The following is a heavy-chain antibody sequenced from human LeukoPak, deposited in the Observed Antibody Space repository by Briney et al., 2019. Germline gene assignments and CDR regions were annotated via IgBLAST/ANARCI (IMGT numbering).Heavy chain of an antibody. CDR2: IYYSGST. V-gene: IGHV4-39*07. D-gene: IGHD6-13*01. Sequence: SETLSLTCTVSGGSISSSSYYWGWIPQPPGKGLEWTGSIYYSGSTYYNPSLKSRVTISVDTSKNQFSLKLSSVTAADTAVYVWARDRLVAAAVDYWGQGTLVTVSS. CDR1: GGSISSSSYY. J-gene: IGHJ4*02. CDR3: ARDRLVAAAVDY.